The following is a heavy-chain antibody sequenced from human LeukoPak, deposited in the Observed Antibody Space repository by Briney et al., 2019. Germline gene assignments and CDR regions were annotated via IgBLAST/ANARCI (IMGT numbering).Heavy chain of an antibody. CDR3: ASSGAHTYYYDSSGYYFS. V-gene: IGHV1-18*01. CDR2: ISAYNGNT. CDR1: GYTFTSYG. Sequence: GASVKVSCKASGYTFTSYGISWMRQAPGQGLEWMGWISAYNGNTNYAQKLQGRVTMTTDTSTSTAYMELRSLRSDDTAVYYCASSGAHTYYYDSSGYYFSWGQGTLVTVSS. D-gene: IGHD3-22*01. J-gene: IGHJ4*02.